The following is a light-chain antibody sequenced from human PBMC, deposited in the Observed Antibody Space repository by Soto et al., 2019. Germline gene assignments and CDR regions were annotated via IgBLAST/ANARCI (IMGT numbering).Light chain of an antibody. CDR1: QSVSSY. J-gene: IGKJ4*01. CDR3: QQRSNWPPGLT. CDR2: DAS. V-gene: IGKV3-11*01. Sequence: EIVLTQSPATLSLSPGERATLSCRASQSVSSYLAWYQQKPGQAPRLLIYDASNRATGIPARFSGSWSGTDFTLTISSLEPEDFAVYYCQQRSNWPPGLTCGGGTKVEIK.